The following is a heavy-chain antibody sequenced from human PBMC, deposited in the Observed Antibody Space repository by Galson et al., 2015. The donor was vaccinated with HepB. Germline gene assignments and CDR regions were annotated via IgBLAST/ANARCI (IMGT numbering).Heavy chain of an antibody. CDR2: IDGNGART. D-gene: IGHD2-8*02. V-gene: IGHV3-23*01. CDR1: GFTFSTSA. Sequence: SLRLSCAASGFTFSTSAMNWVRQAPGKGLEWVSGIDGNGARTFYADFVKGRFTISRDNSKNTLYLQMNNLRVDDAAIFYCAKDGCPGGKCFPEYDYWGQRSLGTVSS. J-gene: IGHJ4*02. CDR3: AKDGCPGGKCFPEYDY.